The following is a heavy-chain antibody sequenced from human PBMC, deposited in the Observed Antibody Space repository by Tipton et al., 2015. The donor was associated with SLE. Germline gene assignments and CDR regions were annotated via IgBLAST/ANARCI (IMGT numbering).Heavy chain of an antibody. D-gene: IGHD6-13*01. CDR3: ASLAGYSSSWSDAFDI. J-gene: IGHJ3*02. CDR2: IYTSGST. V-gene: IGHV4-4*08. Sequence: TLSLTCTVSGVSISSYYWSWIRQPPGKGLEWIGYIYTSGSTNYNPSLKSRVAISVDTSKNQFSLKLSSVTAADTAVYYCASLAGYSSSWSDAFDIWGQGTMVTVSS. CDR1: GVSISSYY.